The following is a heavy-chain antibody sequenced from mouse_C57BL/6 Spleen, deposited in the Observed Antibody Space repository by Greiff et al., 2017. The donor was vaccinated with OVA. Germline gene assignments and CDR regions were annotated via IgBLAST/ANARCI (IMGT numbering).Heavy chain of an antibody. CDR3: ARTPPYGNYAMDY. V-gene: IGHV1-72*01. J-gene: IGHJ4*01. D-gene: IGHD2-1*01. Sequence: QVQLQQPGAELVKPGASVKLSCTASGYTFTSSWMHWVQPRPGRGLEWIGRIDPNSGGTKYNEKFKSKATLTVDKPSSTAYMQLSSLTSEDSAVYYCARTPPYGNYAMDYWGQGTSVTVSS. CDR2: IDPNSGGT. CDR1: GYTFTSSW.